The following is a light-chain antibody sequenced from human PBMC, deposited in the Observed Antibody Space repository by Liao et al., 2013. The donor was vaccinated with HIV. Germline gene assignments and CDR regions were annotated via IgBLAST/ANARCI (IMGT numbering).Light chain of an antibody. CDR3: QVWDDNIRGVV. CDR1: NIGSKS. Sequence: SYELTQTPSVSVAPGKTATVTCGGSNIGSKSVHWYQQKPGQAPLLVIYYDRDRPSGIPERFSGSNSGHTATLTISRVEAGDEADYYCQVWDDNIRGVVFGGGTKLTVL. V-gene: IGLV3-21*04. J-gene: IGLJ2*01. CDR2: YDR.